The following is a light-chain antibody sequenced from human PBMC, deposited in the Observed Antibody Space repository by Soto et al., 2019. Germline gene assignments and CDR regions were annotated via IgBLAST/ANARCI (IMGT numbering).Light chain of an antibody. V-gene: IGLV2-8*01. Sequence: QSALTQPPSASGSPGQSVTISCTGTSSDIGFYNYVFWYQQHPGKAPKLVIYEVSNRPSGVPDRFSGSKSGNTASLTVSGLQPEDEADYYCSSYAGTNNFVVFGGGTKLTVL. CDR3: SSYAGTNNFVV. CDR2: EVS. J-gene: IGLJ2*01. CDR1: SSDIGFYNY.